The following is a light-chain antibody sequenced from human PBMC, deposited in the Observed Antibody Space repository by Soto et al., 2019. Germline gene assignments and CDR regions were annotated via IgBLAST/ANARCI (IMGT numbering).Light chain of an antibody. Sequence: QSVLTKPRSVSGSPGRSVTISCTGNSSDVGGYNYVSWYQQHPGKAPKLMIYDVSKRPSGVPDRFSGSKSGNTASLTISGLQAEDEADYYCCSYAGSPLYVFGTGTKVTVL. CDR1: SSDVGGYNY. CDR2: DVS. V-gene: IGLV2-11*01. J-gene: IGLJ1*01. CDR3: CSYAGSPLYV.